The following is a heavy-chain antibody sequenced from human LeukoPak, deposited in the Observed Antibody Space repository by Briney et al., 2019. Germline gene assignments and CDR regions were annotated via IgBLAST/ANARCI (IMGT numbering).Heavy chain of an antibody. Sequence: ASVKVSCKASGYTFTTYTISWVRQAPGQGLEWMGWIITYNGNTYYAQKFQGRVTMTTDTSTNTAYMELRSLRSDDTAVYYCAREEGAPIAAANIWGLGTMVIVSS. J-gene: IGHJ3*02. CDR3: AREEGAPIAAANI. D-gene: IGHD6-13*01. V-gene: IGHV1-18*01. CDR2: IITYNGNT. CDR1: GYTFTTYT.